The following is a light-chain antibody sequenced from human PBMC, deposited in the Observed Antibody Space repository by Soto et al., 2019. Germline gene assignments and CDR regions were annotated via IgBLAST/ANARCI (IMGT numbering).Light chain of an antibody. CDR3: QQYYGTPFT. CDR2: WAS. J-gene: IGKJ3*01. V-gene: IGKV4-1*01. Sequence: DIVMTQSPDSLAVSLGERATIHCKSSQSVLYNSNNKNYFAWYQQKPGQPPKLLIYWASTRESGVPDRFSGSGSGTDFTLTISGLQAEDVAVYYCQQYYGTPFTFGPGTKVDLK. CDR1: QSVLYNSNNKNY.